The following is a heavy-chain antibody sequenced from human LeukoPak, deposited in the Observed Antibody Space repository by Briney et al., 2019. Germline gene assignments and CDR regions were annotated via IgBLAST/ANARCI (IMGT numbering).Heavy chain of an antibody. Sequence: PGGSLRLSCAASGFTFSSYAMSWVRQAPGKGLEWVSAINGSGGRIYYADSVKGRFTISRDNSKSTLYLQMNSLRAEDTAVYYCARRGYSSGWNRFDYWGQGTLVTVSS. D-gene: IGHD6-25*01. CDR2: INGSGGRI. CDR3: ARRGYSSGWNRFDY. J-gene: IGHJ4*02. CDR1: GFTFSSYA. V-gene: IGHV3-23*01.